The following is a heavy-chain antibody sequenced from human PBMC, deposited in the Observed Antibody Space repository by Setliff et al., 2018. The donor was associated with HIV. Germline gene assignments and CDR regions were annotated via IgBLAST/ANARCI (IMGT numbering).Heavy chain of an antibody. J-gene: IGHJ3*02. Sequence: LSLTCTVSDSGGSISSNSYYWGWIRQPPGKGLEWIGNIYSSGSTYYNPSLKSRVTISVDTSKDQFTLKLSSVTAADTAVYFCATTARGTGGGVAFDIWGQGTMVTVSS. D-gene: IGHD2-15*01. CDR2: IYSSGST. CDR3: ATTARGTGGGVAFDI. CDR1: DSGGSISSNSYY. V-gene: IGHV4-39*01.